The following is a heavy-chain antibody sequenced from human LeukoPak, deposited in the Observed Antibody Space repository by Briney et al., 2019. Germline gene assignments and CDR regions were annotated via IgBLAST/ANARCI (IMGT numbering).Heavy chain of an antibody. J-gene: IGHJ4*02. CDR2: IYYSGST. D-gene: IGHD3-10*01. CDR1: GGSISSYY. V-gene: IGHV4-59*08. CDR3: ATSYGSGSYYGGTFDY. Sequence: SETLSLTCTVSGGSISSYYWSCIRQPPGKGLEWVGYIYYSGSTNYNPSLKSRVTISVDTSKNQFSLKLSSVTAADTAVYYCATSYGSGSYYGGTFDYWGQGTLVTVSS.